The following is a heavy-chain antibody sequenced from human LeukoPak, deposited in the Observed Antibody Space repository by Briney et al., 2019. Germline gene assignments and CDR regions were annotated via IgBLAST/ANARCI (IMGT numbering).Heavy chain of an antibody. CDR1: GYTFTDNY. D-gene: IGHD2-21*02. V-gene: IGHV1-2*02. J-gene: IGHJ4*02. Sequence: GASVKVSCKASGYTFTDNYIHWVRQAPGQGLEWMGWINPRSGGTSYGQKFQGRVTVTRDTSISTAYMELSSLTSDDTAVYYCGRVAYCGSGCYYYFNYWGQGTLVTVSS. CDR3: GRVAYCGSGCYYYFNY. CDR2: INPRSGGT.